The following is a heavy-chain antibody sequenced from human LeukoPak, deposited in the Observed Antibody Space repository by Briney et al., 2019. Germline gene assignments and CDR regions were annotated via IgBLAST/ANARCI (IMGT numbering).Heavy chain of an antibody. CDR3: AKSELSSSYYPSVY. CDR1: GFTFSSYA. V-gene: IGHV3-23*01. J-gene: IGHJ4*02. Sequence: GGSLRLSCAASGFTFSSYAMSWVRQAPGKGLEWVSAISGSGGSTYYADSVKGRFTISRDNSKNTLYLQMNSLRAEDTAVYYCAKSELSSSYYPSVYWGQGTLVTVSS. D-gene: IGHD3-22*01. CDR2: ISGSGGST.